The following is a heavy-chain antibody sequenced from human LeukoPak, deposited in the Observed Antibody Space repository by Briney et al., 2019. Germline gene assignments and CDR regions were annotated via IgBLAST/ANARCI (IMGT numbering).Heavy chain of an antibody. J-gene: IGHJ4*02. CDR3: ARAVESSSIAARPFDY. CDR1: GGTFSSYA. Sequence: SVKVSCKASGGTFSSYAISWVRQAPGQGLEWMGGIIPIFGTANYAQKFQGRVTITADESTSTAYMELSSLRSEDTAVYYCARAVESSSIAARPFDYWGQGTLVTVSS. CDR2: IIPIFGTA. D-gene: IGHD6-6*01. V-gene: IGHV1-69*13.